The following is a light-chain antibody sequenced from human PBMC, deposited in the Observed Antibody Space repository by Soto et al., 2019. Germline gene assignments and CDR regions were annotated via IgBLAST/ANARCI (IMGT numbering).Light chain of an antibody. J-gene: IGLJ2*01. Sequence: QSVLTQPPSVSAAPGQKVTISCHGSSSNIGNNYVSWYQQLPGTAPKLLIYENNKRPSGIPDRFSGSKSGTSATLGITGLQTGDEADYYCGTWDSSLSAVFGGGTKVTVL. V-gene: IGLV1-51*02. CDR3: GTWDSSLSAV. CDR1: SSNIGNNY. CDR2: ENN.